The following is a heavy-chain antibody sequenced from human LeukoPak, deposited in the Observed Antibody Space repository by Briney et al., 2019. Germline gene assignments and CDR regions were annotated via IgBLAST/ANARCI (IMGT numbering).Heavy chain of an antibody. CDR3: ARDPHFYYDTSGYGDP. CDR1: GYTFTSYD. J-gene: IGHJ5*02. CDR2: MNPNSGNT. D-gene: IGHD3-22*01. Sequence: ASVKVSCKASGYTFTSYDINWVRQATGQGLEWMGWMNPNSGNTGYAQKFQGRVTMTRNTSISTAYMELSSLRSEDTAVYYCARDPHFYYDTSGYGDPWGQGTLVTVSS. V-gene: IGHV1-8*01.